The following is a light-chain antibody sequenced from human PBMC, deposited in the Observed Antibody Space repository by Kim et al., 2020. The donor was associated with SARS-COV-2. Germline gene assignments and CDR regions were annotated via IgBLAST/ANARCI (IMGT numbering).Light chain of an antibody. Sequence: AGSSGERATLSGGAGQSINDNVAWYQQKPGQAPRLLIYGASNRATGVPARFSGRGSGTDFTLTVSSLQSEDFAIYYCQQYSDSPTFGQGTKVDIK. V-gene: IGKV3-15*01. CDR2: GAS. CDR3: QQYSDSPT. J-gene: IGKJ1*01. CDR1: QSINDN.